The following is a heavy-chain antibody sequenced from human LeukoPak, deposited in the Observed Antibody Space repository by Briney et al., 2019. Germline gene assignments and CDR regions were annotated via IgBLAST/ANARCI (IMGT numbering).Heavy chain of an antibody. V-gene: IGHV3-53*01. CDR3: ARVLGNYYESWFDP. CDR2: IYSGDTT. D-gene: IGHD3-10*01. CDR1: GFTVSTNS. J-gene: IGHJ5*02. Sequence: PGGSLRLSCAVSGFTVSTNSMTWVRQAPGKGLEWVSVIYSGDTTFYADSVKGRFIISRDSSKNTLYLQMNTLRAEDTAVYYCARVLGNYYESWFDPWGQGTLVTVSS.